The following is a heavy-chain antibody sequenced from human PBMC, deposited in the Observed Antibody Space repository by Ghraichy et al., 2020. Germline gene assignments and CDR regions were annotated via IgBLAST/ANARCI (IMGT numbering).Heavy chain of an antibody. J-gene: IGHJ4*02. CDR1: GNTFTSDY. CDR2: IIPSDGRT. D-gene: IGHD3-16*02. CDR3: ARDGSHHQFDQ. V-gene: IGHV1-46*01. Sequence: ASVKVSCKASGNTFTSDYIHWVRQAPGQGLEWMARIIPSDGRTIYAQNLQGRVMLTMDTSTSTMYIHVRSLRSDDTDVYYCARDGSHHQFDQWGQGTLVTVSS.